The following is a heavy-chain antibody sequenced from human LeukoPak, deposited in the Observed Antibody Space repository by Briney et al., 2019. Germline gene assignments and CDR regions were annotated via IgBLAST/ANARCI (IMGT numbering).Heavy chain of an antibody. D-gene: IGHD4-23*01. V-gene: IGHV4-59*08. J-gene: IGHJ4*02. Sequence: PSETLSLTCTVSGGSGSSDSWSWIRQPPGQGLEWIGYISYSGSTSYNPSLKSRVTISVDPSKSQLSLKLSSVTAADTAVYYCARGGRPYGGNSEGIFDYWGQGTLVTVSS. CDR2: ISYSGST. CDR3: ARGGRPYGGNSEGIFDY. CDR1: GGSGSSDS.